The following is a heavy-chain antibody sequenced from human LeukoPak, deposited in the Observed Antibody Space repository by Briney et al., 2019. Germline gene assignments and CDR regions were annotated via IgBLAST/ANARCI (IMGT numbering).Heavy chain of an antibody. Sequence: PSETLSLTCTVSGGSISSYYWSWIRQPPGKGLEWIGYIYYSGSTNYNPSLKSRVTISVDTSKNQFSLKLTSVTAADTAVYYCARGSLRLFYYWGQGTLVTVSS. J-gene: IGHJ4*02. CDR1: GGSISSYY. CDR3: ARGSLRLFYY. D-gene: IGHD5/OR15-5a*01. V-gene: IGHV4-59*12. CDR2: IYYSGST.